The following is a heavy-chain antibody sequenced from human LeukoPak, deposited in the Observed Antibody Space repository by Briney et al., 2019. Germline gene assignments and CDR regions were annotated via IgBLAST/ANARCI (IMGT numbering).Heavy chain of an antibody. CDR3: ARTGIWSGYYTFDY. D-gene: IGHD3-3*01. V-gene: IGHV4-59*01. J-gene: IGHJ4*02. CDR2: IYYTGTT. CDR1: GGSISRYY. Sequence: SETLSLTCTVSGGSISRYYWSWIRQPPGEGLVWIGYIYYTGTTNYNPSFKNRVTMSVDTPKNQFSLKLSSVTTADTAVYYCARTGIWSGYYTFDYWGQGSLVTVSS.